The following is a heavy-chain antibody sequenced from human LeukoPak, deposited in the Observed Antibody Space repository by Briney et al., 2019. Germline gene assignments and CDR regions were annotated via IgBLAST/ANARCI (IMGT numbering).Heavy chain of an antibody. J-gene: IGHJ4*02. V-gene: IGHV4-59*08. CDR1: GGSISSYY. CDR2: IYYSGST. Sequence: PSETLSLTCTVSGGSISSYYWSWIRQPPGKGLEWIGYIYYSGSTNYNPSLKNRVTISVDTSKNQFSLKLSSVTAADTAVYYCARSVVRGVIVLWGQGTLVTVSS. CDR3: ARSVVRGVIVL. D-gene: IGHD3-10*01.